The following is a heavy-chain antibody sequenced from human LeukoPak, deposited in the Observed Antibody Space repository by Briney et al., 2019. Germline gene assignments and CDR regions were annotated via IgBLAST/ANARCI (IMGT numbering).Heavy chain of an antibody. J-gene: IGHJ4*02. CDR1: GFTFSSYA. D-gene: IGHD6-19*01. V-gene: IGHV3-23*01. CDR3: AKGFSVADSFH. Sequence: PGGSLRLSCAASGFTFSSYAMTWVRQAPGKGLEWVSTISSSGGSTYYADSVKGRFTISRDNSKNTLYLQMNSLRAEDTAVYYCAKGFSVADSFHWGQGTLVTVSS. CDR2: ISSSGGST.